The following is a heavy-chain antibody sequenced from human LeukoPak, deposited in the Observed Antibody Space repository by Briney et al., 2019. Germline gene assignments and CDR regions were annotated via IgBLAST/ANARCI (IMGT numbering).Heavy chain of an antibody. CDR2: ISYDGSNK. CDR3: AKDGHPPYYDILTGFDY. Sequence: GGSLRLSCAASGFTFNIYAIHWVRQAPGKGLEWVAVISYDGSNKYYADSVKGRFTISRDNSKNTLYLQMNSLRAEDTAVYYCAKDGHPPYYDILTGFDYWGQGTLVTVSS. V-gene: IGHV3-30*04. CDR1: GFTFNIYA. J-gene: IGHJ4*02. D-gene: IGHD3-9*01.